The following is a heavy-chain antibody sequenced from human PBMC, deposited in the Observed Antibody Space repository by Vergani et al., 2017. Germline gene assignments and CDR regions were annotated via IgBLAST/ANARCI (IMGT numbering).Heavy chain of an antibody. Sequence: EVQLLESGGGLVQPGGSLRLSCAASGFTFSTYAMTWVRQAPGKGLEGVSTISSDGGSTYYADSVKGRFTISRDNSKNTLSLQMNSLTAEDTAIYYCSGPQVTNSYYYGGYYYWGQGILVTVSS. CDR2: ISSDGGST. D-gene: IGHD3-22*01. J-gene: IGHJ4*02. CDR3: SGPQVTNSYYYGGYYY. V-gene: IGHV3-23*01. CDR1: GFTFSTYA.